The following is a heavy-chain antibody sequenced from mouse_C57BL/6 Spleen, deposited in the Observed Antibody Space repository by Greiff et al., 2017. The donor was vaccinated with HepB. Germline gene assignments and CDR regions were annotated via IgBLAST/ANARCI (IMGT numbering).Heavy chain of an antibody. V-gene: IGHV1-82*01. J-gene: IGHJ3*01. D-gene: IGHD2-4*01. CDR2: IYPGDGDT. CDR1: GYAFSSSW. Sequence: QVQLQQSGPELVKPGASVKISCKASGYAFSSSWMNWVKQRPGKGLEWIGRIYPGDGDTNYNGKFKGKATLTADKSSSTAYMQLSSLTSEDSAVYFCAREGLRREGPFAYWGQGTLVTVSA. CDR3: AREGLRREGPFAY.